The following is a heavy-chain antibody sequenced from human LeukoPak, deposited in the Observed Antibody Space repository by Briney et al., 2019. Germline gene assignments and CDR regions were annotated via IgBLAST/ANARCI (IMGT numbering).Heavy chain of an antibody. V-gene: IGHV3-23*01. Sequence: GGSLRLSCAASGFTFSTYTMYWVRHPPGKRLEWVSIIGNNGGGIHYADSVKGRFTISRDNFKNALYLQMNSLRVEDTAVYYCARGPYCSSTSCHGPYYFDYWGQGTLVTVSS. CDR3: ARGPYCSSTSCHGPYYFDY. CDR1: GFTFSTYT. J-gene: IGHJ4*02. CDR2: IGNNGGGI. D-gene: IGHD2-2*01.